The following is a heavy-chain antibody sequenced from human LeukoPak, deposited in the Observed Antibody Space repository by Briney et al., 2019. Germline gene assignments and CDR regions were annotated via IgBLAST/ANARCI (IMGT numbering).Heavy chain of an antibody. J-gene: IGHJ2*01. CDR2: IYYSGST. CDR1: GGSISSYY. CDR3: ARGSGLLWYFDL. Sequence: SETLSLTCTVSGGSISSYYWSWIRQPPGKGLGWTGYIYYSGSTNYNPSLKSRVTISVDTSKNQFSLKLSSVTAADTAVYYCARGSGLLWYFDLWGRGTLVTVSS. V-gene: IGHV4-59*01.